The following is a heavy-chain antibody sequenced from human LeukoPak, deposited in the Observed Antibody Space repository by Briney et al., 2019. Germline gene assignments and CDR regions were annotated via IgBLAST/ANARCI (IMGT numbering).Heavy chain of an antibody. J-gene: IGHJ5*02. V-gene: IGHV1-8*02. CDR2: MNPNSGNT. CDR3: ARVSLLNWFDP. CDR1: GYTFNTYA. Sequence: GASVKVSCKTSGYTFNTYALNWVRQAPGQGLEWMGWMNPNSGNTGYAQKFQGRVTMTRNTSISTAYMELSSLRSEDTAVYYCARVSLLNWFDPWGQGTLVTVSS.